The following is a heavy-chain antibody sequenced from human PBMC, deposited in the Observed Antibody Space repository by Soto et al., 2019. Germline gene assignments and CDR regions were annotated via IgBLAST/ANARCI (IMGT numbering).Heavy chain of an antibody. Sequence: GGSLRLSCAASGFTFSSYSMNWVRHAPGKGLEWVSSISSSSSYIYYADSVKGRFTISRDNAKNSLYLQMNSLRAEDTAVYYCASLDYDFWSGYYGPRYGMDVWGQGTTVTVSS. D-gene: IGHD3-3*01. CDR1: GFTFSSYS. CDR3: ASLDYDFWSGYYGPRYGMDV. V-gene: IGHV3-21*01. CDR2: ISSSSSYI. J-gene: IGHJ6*02.